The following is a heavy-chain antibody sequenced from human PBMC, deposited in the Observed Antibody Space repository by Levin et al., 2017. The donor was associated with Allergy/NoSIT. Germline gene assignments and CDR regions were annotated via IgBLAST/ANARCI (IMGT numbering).Heavy chain of an antibody. D-gene: IGHD2-8*02. J-gene: IGHJ4*02. CDR1: GFTFSSYW. CDR2: IKQDGSEK. Sequence: AASVKVSCAASGFTFSSYWMSWVRQAPGKGLEWVANIKQDGSEKYYVDSVKGRFTISRDNAKNSLYLQMNSLRAEDTAVYYCARNPYWWYFDYWGQGTLVTVSS. CDR3: ARNPYWWYFDY. V-gene: IGHV3-7*01.